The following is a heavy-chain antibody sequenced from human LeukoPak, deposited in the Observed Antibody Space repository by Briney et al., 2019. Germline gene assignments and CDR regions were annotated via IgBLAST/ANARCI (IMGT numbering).Heavy chain of an antibody. V-gene: IGHV3-23*01. D-gene: IGHD2-21*01. CDR3: ARGRLRVIDAFDI. CDR2: ISGSGGST. J-gene: IGHJ3*02. CDR1: GFTFSNNA. Sequence: PGGSLRLSCAASGFTFSNNALSWVRQAPGKGLEWVSVISGSGGSTYYADSVKGRFTISRDNSKNTLYLQMDSLRAEDMAVYYCARGRLRVIDAFDIWGQGTMVTVSS.